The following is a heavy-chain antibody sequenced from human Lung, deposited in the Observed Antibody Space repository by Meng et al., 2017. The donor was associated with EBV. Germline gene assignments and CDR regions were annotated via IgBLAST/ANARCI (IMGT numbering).Heavy chain of an antibody. CDR2: INPNSGAT. J-gene: IGHJ2*01. D-gene: IGHD2-2*02. CDR1: GYTFTGYY. Sequence: QVQLVQSGAEVKKPGASVQFSCKASGYTFTGYYMHWVRQALGQGLEWMGRINPNSGATEYAQNFQGRVTMTRDTSISTAYMELSRLRSDDTAVYYCARDSRHCTSASCYSWYFDLWGRGTLVTVSS. CDR3: ARDSRHCTSASCYSWYFDL. V-gene: IGHV1-2*06.